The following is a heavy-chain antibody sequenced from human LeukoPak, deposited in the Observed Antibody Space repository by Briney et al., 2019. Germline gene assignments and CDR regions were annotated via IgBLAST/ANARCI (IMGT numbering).Heavy chain of an antibody. D-gene: IGHD3-22*01. CDR1: GFTFTSYA. CDR3: AKGKGNYDSSGYPPGTLDY. J-gene: IGHJ4*02. CDR2: ISGSGGST. V-gene: IGHV3-23*01. Sequence: PGGSLRLSCAASGFTFTSYAMSWVRQAPGKGLEWASAISGSGGSTYYADSVKGRFTISRDNSKNTLYLQMNSLRAEDTAVYYCAKGKGNYDSSGYPPGTLDYWGQGTLVTVSS.